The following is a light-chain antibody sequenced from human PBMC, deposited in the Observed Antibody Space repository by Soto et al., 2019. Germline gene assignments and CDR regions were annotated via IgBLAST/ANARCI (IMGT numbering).Light chain of an antibody. Sequence: IRMTQSPSSLSASTGDRVTITCRASQSISSWLAWYQQKPGKAPKLLIYDASSLESGVPSRFSGSGSGTESTLTISSLQPDDFATYYCQQYNSYSPWTFGQGTKVDIK. CDR2: DAS. J-gene: IGKJ1*01. CDR1: QSISSW. CDR3: QQYNSYSPWT. V-gene: IGKV1-5*01.